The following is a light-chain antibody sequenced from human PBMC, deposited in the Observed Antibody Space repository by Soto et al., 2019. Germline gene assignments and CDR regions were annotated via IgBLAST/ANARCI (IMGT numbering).Light chain of an antibody. CDR2: GAS. CDR1: QSVSSN. Sequence: EIVMTQSPATLSVSPGERATLSCRASQSVSSNLAWYQQKPGQAPRLLIYGASTRATGIPDRFSGSGSGTDFTLTISRLEPEDFAVYYCQQYDTSPRTFGQGTTVEIK. J-gene: IGKJ1*01. V-gene: IGKV3-15*01. CDR3: QQYDTSPRT.